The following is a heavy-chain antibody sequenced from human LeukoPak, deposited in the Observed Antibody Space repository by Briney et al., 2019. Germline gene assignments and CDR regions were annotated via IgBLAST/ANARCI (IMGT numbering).Heavy chain of an antibody. D-gene: IGHD3-9*01. CDR2: IYHSGST. V-gene: IGHV4-4*02. Sequence: SETLSLTCAVSGGSISSSNWWSWVRQPPGKGLEWIGEIYHSGSTNYNPSLKSRVTISVDKSKNQFSLTLSSVPAADTAVYYCARVDRYYDILTGDYHYYGMDVWGQGTTVTVSS. J-gene: IGHJ6*02. CDR1: GGSISSSNW. CDR3: ARVDRYYDILTGDYHYYGMDV.